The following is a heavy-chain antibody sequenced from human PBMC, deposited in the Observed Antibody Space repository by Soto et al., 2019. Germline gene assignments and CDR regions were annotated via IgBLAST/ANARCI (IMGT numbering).Heavy chain of an antibody. Sequence: QVQLVESGGGVVQPGRSLRLSCAASGFTFSSYGLHWVRQAPGKGLEWVAVMSYDGSNKYYADSVKGRFTISRDNSKNTLYLQMNSLRAEDTAVYYCARDHATYSSSSDFDYWGQGTLVTVSS. CDR3: ARDHATYSSSSDFDY. CDR1: GFTFSSYG. CDR2: MSYDGSNK. J-gene: IGHJ4*02. D-gene: IGHD6-13*01. V-gene: IGHV3-30*03.